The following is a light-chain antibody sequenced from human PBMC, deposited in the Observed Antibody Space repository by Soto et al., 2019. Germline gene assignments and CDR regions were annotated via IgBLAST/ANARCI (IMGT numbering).Light chain of an antibody. J-gene: IGLJ3*02. Sequence: QSALTQPASVSGPPGQSITISCTGTSSDVGGYNYVSWYQQHPGKAPKLMIYDVSNRPSGVSNRFSGSKSGNTASLTISGLQAEDEADYYCSSYTSSSTPWVFGGGTKVTVL. CDR1: SSDVGGYNY. V-gene: IGLV2-14*01. CDR3: SSYTSSSTPWV. CDR2: DVS.